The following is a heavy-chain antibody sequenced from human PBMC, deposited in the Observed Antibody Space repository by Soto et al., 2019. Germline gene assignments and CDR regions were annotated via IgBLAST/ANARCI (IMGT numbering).Heavy chain of an antibody. V-gene: IGHV4-38-2*01. CDR2: IYHSGTT. J-gene: IGHJ4*02. D-gene: IGHD6-6*01. CDR3: ARPDTVGEYPY. Sequence: SQPLPLTCAVSGNSISSGYYWAWIRQPPAKGQQLVGCIYHSGTTYCNPSLESRVTISVDTSTNQFSLRLSSMTAPDWDVYYCARPDTVGEYPYFGQGSLVTVS. CDR1: GNSISSGYY.